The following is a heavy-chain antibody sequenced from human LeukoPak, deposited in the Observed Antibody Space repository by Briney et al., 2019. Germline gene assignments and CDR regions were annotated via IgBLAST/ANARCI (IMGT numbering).Heavy chain of an antibody. J-gene: IGHJ4*02. CDR3: ARKDIVVVVAAPGATFDY. V-gene: IGHV4-4*07. D-gene: IGHD2-15*01. CDR2: IYTSGST. CDR1: GASITGYY. Sequence: SETLSLTCSVSGASITGYYWSWIRQPAGKGLEWIGRIYTSGSTDYNPSLRSRVTISVDTSKNQFSLKLSSVTAADTAVYYCARKDIVVVVAAPGATFDYWGQGTLVTVSS.